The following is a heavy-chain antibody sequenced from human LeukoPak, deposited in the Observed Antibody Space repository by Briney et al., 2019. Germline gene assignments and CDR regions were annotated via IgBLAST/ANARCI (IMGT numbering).Heavy chain of an antibody. CDR3: ARDEDGDYGPQDNWFDP. CDR2: IKQDGSEK. J-gene: IGHJ5*02. V-gene: IGHV3-7*01. CDR1: GFTFSSYW. D-gene: IGHD4-17*01. Sequence: PGGSLRLSCAASGFTFSSYWMSWVRRAPGKGLEWVANIKQDGSEKYYVDSVKGRFTISRDNAKNSLYLQMNSLRAEDTAVYYCARDEDGDYGPQDNWFDPWDQGTLVTVSS.